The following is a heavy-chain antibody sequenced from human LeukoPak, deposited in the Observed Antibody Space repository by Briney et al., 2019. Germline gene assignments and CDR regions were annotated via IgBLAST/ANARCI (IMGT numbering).Heavy chain of an antibody. Sequence: SETLSLTCAVSGGSLSSSNWWSWVRQPPGKGLEWIGEIYHSGSTNYNPSLKSRVTISVDKSKNQSSLKLSSVTAADTAVYYCAREWYYGGNWFDPWGQGTLVTVSS. V-gene: IGHV4-4*02. D-gene: IGHD4-23*01. J-gene: IGHJ5*02. CDR3: AREWYYGGNWFDP. CDR2: IYHSGST. CDR1: GGSLSSSNW.